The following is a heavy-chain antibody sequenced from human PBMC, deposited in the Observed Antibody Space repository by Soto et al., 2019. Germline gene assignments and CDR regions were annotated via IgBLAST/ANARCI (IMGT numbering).Heavy chain of an antibody. CDR1: GFSLSTSGVG. J-gene: IGHJ4*02. D-gene: IGHD5-12*01. CDR3: AHVYGGYDNFDY. Sequence: QITLKESGPSLVKPTQTLTLTCTFSGFSLSTSGVGVGWIRQPPGKALEWLALMYWDHDKRYSPSLKSTLTTTKDTPKNQLVPTMTNTDPVDTATYYCAHVYGGYDNFDYWGQGTLVTVSS. CDR2: MYWDHDK. V-gene: IGHV2-5*02.